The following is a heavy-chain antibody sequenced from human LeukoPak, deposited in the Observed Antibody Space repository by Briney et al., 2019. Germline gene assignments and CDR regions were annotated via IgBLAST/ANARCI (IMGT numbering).Heavy chain of an antibody. CDR2: IYYSGST. V-gene: IGHV4-31*03. Sequence: SQTLSLTCTVSGGSISSGGYYWSWIRQHPGKGLEWIGYIYYSGSTYYNPSLKSRVTISVDTSKNQFSLKLSSVTAAGTAVYYCARDQRVHYDFWSGYTGSYYYYGMDVWGQGTTVTVSS. D-gene: IGHD3-3*01. CDR1: GGSISSGGYY. J-gene: IGHJ6*02. CDR3: ARDQRVHYDFWSGYTGSYYYYGMDV.